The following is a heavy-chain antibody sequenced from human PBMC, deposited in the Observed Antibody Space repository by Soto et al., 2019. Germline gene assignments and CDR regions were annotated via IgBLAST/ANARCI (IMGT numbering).Heavy chain of an antibody. Sequence: ASVKVSCKASGYTFTSYDINWVRQATGQGLEWMGWMNPNSGNTGYAQKFQGRVTMTRNTSISTAYMELSSLRSEDTAVYYCARGGEGPVGAGGSGSYVDYWGQGTLVTVSS. J-gene: IGHJ4*02. CDR3: ARGGEGPVGAGGSGSYVDY. CDR2: MNPNSGNT. D-gene: IGHD3-10*01. V-gene: IGHV1-8*01. CDR1: GYTFTSYD.